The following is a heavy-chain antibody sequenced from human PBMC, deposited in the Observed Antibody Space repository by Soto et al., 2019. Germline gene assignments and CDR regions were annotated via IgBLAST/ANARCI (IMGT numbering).Heavy chain of an antibody. Sequence: GEALKISCKGSGYTFTTDWIGWVRQMPGRGLEWMGIINPGDSDTRYSPSFQGQVTISVDKSISTASLQWTSLKDSDTAMYYCARLAVITFGGVVVPDGFDIWGQGTMVTVSS. CDR2: INPGDSDT. V-gene: IGHV5-51*01. J-gene: IGHJ3*02. D-gene: IGHD3-16*01. CDR1: GYTFTTDW. CDR3: ARLAVITFGGVVVPDGFDI.